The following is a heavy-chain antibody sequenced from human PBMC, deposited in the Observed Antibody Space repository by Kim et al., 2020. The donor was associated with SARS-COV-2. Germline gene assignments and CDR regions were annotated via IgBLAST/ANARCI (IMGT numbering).Heavy chain of an antibody. Sequence: GGSLRLSCAASGFTFNTYAMSWVRQAPGKGLEWVSAIGAGGVSLYHADSVKCRFTISRDNSKNTLYLQMDSLRADDTAVYYCAKVGPFGRGMILAGRYYFDSWGQGTLVTVSS. CDR3: AKVGPFGRGMILAGRYYFDS. J-gene: IGHJ4*02. CDR1: GFTFNTYA. CDR2: IGAGGVSL. V-gene: IGHV3-23*01. D-gene: IGHD3-10*01.